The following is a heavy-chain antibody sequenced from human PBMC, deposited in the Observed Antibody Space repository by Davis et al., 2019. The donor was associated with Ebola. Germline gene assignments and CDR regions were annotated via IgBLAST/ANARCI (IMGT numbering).Heavy chain of an antibody. Sequence: PGGSLRLCCVGSEFTFRSYWFHWVRHAPGKGLEWVSRIDTDGSTTNYADSVRGRFTISRDNAKNTLFLQMNSLRADDTAVYYCARDVGGRAGYWGQGTLVTVSS. J-gene: IGHJ4*02. V-gene: IGHV3-74*01. CDR3: ARDVGGRAGY. CDR2: IDTDGSTT. CDR1: EFTFRSYW.